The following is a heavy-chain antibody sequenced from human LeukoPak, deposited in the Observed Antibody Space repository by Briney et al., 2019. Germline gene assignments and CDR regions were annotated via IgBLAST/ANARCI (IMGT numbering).Heavy chain of an antibody. V-gene: IGHV3-30*04. D-gene: IGHD3-22*01. CDR1: GFTFNNYE. Sequence: GGSLRLSCVASGFTFNNYEINWVRQAPGKGLEWVAVISYDGSNKYYADSVKGRFTISRDNSKNTLYLQMNSLRAEDTAVYYCARGKSTTMIVVFDYWGQGTLVTVSS. CDR2: ISYDGSNK. CDR3: ARGKSTTMIVVFDY. J-gene: IGHJ4*02.